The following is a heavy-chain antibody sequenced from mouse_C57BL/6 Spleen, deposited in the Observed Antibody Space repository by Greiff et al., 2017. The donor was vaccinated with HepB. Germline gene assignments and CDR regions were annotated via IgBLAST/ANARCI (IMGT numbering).Heavy chain of an antibody. Sequence: QVQLQQPGAELVRPGSSVKLSCKASGYTFTSYWMHWVKQRPIQGLEWIGNIDPSDSETHYNQKFKDKATLTVDKSSSTAYMQLSSLTSEDSAVYYCSYYSNYGGFAYWGQGTRVTVSA. CDR1: GYTFTSYW. CDR2: IDPSDSET. V-gene: IGHV1-52*01. CDR3: SYYSNYGGFAY. J-gene: IGHJ3*01. D-gene: IGHD2-5*01.